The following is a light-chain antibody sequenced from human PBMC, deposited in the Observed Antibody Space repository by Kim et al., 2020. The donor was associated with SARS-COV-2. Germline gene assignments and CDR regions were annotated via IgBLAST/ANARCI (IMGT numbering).Light chain of an antibody. CDR2: GKN. CDR3: NSRDNNDNVL. Sequence: VALGQTVRITCQGDSLRTYYTTWFQQKPGQAPIVVFYGKNNRPAGIPDRFSGSSSGNTASLTITATQAGYEADYYCNSRDNNDNVLFGGGTRLTVL. J-gene: IGLJ2*01. V-gene: IGLV3-19*01. CDR1: SLRTYY.